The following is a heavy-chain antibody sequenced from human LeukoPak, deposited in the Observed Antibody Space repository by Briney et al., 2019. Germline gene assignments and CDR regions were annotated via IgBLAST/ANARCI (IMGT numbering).Heavy chain of an antibody. CDR1: GGSISSYY. V-gene: IGHV4-59*01. Sequence: PSETLSLTCTVSGGSISSYYWSWIRQPPGKGLEWIGYIYYSGSTNYNPSLKSRVTISVDTSKNQFSLKLSSVTAADTAVYYCAGVMRGAFDIWGQGTLVTVSS. CDR3: AGVMRGAFDI. J-gene: IGHJ3*02. CDR2: IYYSGST.